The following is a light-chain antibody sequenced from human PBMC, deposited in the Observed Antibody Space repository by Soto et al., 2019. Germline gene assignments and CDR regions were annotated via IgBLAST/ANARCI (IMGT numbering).Light chain of an antibody. CDR2: KAS. V-gene: IGKV1-5*03. CDR3: HQYHNLPRT. CDR1: QSINGW. J-gene: IGKJ1*01. Sequence: DTKITQSNSTLYAQMRARVTINCRASQSINGWLAWYQQKPGQAPNLLIYKASTLESGVPSRFSGSGSGTEFTLTVSSLQPDDFATYYCHQYHNLPRTFGQGTNVDIK.